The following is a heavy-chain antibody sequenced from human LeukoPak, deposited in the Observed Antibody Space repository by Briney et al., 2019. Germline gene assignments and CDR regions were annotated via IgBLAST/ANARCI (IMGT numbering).Heavy chain of an antibody. CDR3: ARVSGGNAPYSDY. V-gene: IGHV1-69*04. D-gene: IGHD4-23*01. CDR2: IIPILGVA. Sequence: ASVKVPCKASGGTFSSYGISWVRQAPGQGLEWMGRIIPILGVAIYAQKFQGRVTITADKSTSTAYMELSSLTSEDTAVYYCARVSGGNAPYSDYWGQGTLVTVSS. J-gene: IGHJ4*02. CDR1: GGTFSSYG.